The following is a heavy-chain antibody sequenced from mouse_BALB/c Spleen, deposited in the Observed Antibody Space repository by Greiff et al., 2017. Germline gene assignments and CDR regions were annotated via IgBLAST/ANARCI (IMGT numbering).Heavy chain of an antibody. CDR1: GYAFSSYW. J-gene: IGHJ4*01. D-gene: IGHD1-1*01. Sequence: VQLQQSGAELVRPGSSVKISCKASGYAFSSYWMNWVKQRPGQGLEWIGQIYPGDGDTNYNGKFKGKATLTADKSSSTAYMQLSSLTSEDSAVYFCARSYYGSSDAMDYWGQGTSVTVSS. CDR3: ARSYYGSSDAMDY. CDR2: IYPGDGDT. V-gene: IGHV1-80*01.